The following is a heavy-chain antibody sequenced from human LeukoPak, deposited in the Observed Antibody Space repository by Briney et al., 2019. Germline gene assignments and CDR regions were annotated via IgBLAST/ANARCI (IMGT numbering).Heavy chain of an antibody. D-gene: IGHD3-22*01. Sequence: GGSLRLSCAASGFTFSNNAMTWVRLAPGQGLECVSCISGSGVSTYYADSVTGRFAISRDNSKNTLNLQMHSLRAEDTAVYYCARGGSSDYYYLDYWGQGTLVTVSS. V-gene: IGHV3-23*01. CDR1: GFTFSNNA. CDR2: ISGSGVST. J-gene: IGHJ4*02. CDR3: ARGGSSDYYYLDY.